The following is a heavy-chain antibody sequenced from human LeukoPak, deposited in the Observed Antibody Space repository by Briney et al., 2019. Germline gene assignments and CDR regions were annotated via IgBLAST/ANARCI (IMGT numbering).Heavy chain of an antibody. CDR3: ARGMATHDDNWFDP. Sequence: SVKVSCKASGGTFSSYAISWVRQAPGQGLEWMGGIIPIFGTANYAQKLQGRVTITADESTSTAYLELSSLRSEDTAVYYCARGMATHDDNWFDPWGQGTLVTVSS. CDR1: GGTFSSYA. J-gene: IGHJ5*02. D-gene: IGHD5-24*01. CDR2: IIPIFGTA. V-gene: IGHV1-69*13.